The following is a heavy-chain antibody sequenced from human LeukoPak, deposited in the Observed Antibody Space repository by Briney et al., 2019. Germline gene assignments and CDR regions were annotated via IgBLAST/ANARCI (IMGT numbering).Heavy chain of an antibody. Sequence: PSETLSLTCTVSGGSISSGDYYWSWIRQPPGKGLEWIAYMYYSGSTYYNPSLKSRVTMSVDTSKNQFSLKLSSVTAADTAVYHCARDAGGPDWFDPWGQGTLVTVSS. CDR2: MYYSGST. CDR3: ARDAGGPDWFDP. V-gene: IGHV4-30-4*01. D-gene: IGHD2-15*01. J-gene: IGHJ5*02. CDR1: GGSISSGDYY.